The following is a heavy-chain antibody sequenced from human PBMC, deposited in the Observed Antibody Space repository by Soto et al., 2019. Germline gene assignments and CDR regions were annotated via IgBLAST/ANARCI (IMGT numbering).Heavy chain of an antibody. Sequence: QVQLVQSGAEVKKPGASVKVSCKVSGYTLTELSMHWVRQAPGKGLEWMGGIDPEDGETIYAQKFQGRVTMTEDTSTDTAYMDLSSLRSEDTAVYYCPTTLMTTVTTPVNQYNWFDPWGQGTLVTVSS. CDR3: PTTLMTTVTTPVNQYNWFDP. CDR2: IDPEDGET. V-gene: IGHV1-24*01. J-gene: IGHJ5*02. CDR1: GYTLTELS. D-gene: IGHD4-17*01.